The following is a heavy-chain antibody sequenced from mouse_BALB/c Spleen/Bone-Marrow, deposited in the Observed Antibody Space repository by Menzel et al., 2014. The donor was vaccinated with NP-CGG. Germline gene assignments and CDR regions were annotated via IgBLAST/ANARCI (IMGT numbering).Heavy chain of an antibody. V-gene: IGHV1-37*01. CDR3: GRGAKKYGNYLDY. CDR2: INPYNGET. D-gene: IGHD2-10*02. J-gene: IGHJ2*01. Sequence: VQLQQSGPVLVKPGASVKISCKASGYSFTGYFMNWVKQSHGKSLEWIGRINPYNGETFYNQKLKGKATLTADKSSSTAHMEFLSLTSEDSAVYYCGRGAKKYGNYLDYWGHGTTLTVAS. CDR1: GYSFTGYF.